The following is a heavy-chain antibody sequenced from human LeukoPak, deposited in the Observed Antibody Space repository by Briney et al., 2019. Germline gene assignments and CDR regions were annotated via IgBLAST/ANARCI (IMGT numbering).Heavy chain of an antibody. J-gene: IGHJ4*02. CDR1: GFTFGSYS. Sequence: GGSLRLSCAASGFTFGSYSMNWVRQAPGKGLEWVSSISTSISYIYYPDSVKGRFTISRDNAKNSLYLQMNSLRAEDTAVYYCARAIFSSGWYLVDYWGQGTLVTVSS. CDR3: ARAIFSSGWYLVDY. V-gene: IGHV3-21*01. D-gene: IGHD6-19*01. CDR2: ISTSISYI.